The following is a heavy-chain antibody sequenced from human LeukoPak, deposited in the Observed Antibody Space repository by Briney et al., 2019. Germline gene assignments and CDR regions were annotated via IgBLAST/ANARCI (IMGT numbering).Heavy chain of an antibody. Sequence: SGGSLRLSCAASGFTFSSYSMNWVRQAPGKGLEWVSYISSSSSTIYYADSVKGRFTISRDNAKNLLYLQMNSLRAEDTAVYYCARDRLHYGEYEKTFDYWGQGTLVTVSS. J-gene: IGHJ4*02. CDR1: GFTFSSYS. CDR3: ARDRLHYGEYEKTFDY. V-gene: IGHV3-48*01. D-gene: IGHD4-17*01. CDR2: ISSSSSTI.